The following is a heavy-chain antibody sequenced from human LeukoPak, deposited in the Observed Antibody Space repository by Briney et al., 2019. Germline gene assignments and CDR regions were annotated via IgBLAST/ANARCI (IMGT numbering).Heavy chain of an antibody. Sequence: AGGSLRLSCAASGFTFSRYWMSWVRQAPGKGLEWVANIKQDGSEKYYVDSVKGRFTISRDNAKNLFYLHMNSLRAEDTAVYYCARDRFEAYGDTELGYWGQGTLVTVSS. V-gene: IGHV3-7*01. J-gene: IGHJ4*02. CDR3: ARDRFEAYGDTELGY. CDR1: GFTFSRYW. CDR2: IKQDGSEK. D-gene: IGHD4-17*01.